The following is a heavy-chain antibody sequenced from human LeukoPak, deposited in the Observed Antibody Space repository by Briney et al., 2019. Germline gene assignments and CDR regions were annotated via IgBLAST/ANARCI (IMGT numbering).Heavy chain of an antibody. CDR2: INPNSGGT. CDR1: GGTFSSYA. J-gene: IGHJ6*03. CDR3: ARRGYCSGGSCPEGSYYYYYMDV. D-gene: IGHD2-15*01. Sequence: ASVKVSCKASGGTFSSYAISWVRQAPGQGLEWMGWINPNSGGTNYAQKFQGRVTMTRDTSISTAYMELSRLRSDDTAVYYCARRGYCSGGSCPEGSYYYYYMDVWGKGTTVTISS. V-gene: IGHV1-2*02.